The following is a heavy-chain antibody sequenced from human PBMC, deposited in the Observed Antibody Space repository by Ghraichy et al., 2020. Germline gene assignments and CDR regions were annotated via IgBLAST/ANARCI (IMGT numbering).Heavy chain of an antibody. CDR3: ARGPPYYYYDIGGYYYPWFDP. CDR1: GFSFSNFW. J-gene: IGHJ5*02. CDR2: IRQDGNEN. Sequence: GGSLRLSCAASGFSFSNFWMTWVRQAPGKGLEWVANIRQDGNENYYVDSVKGRFTISRDNAKNSLYLLMNSLRAEDTAVYYCARGPPYYYYDIGGYYYPWFDPLGQGTLVTVSS. V-gene: IGHV3-7*01. D-gene: IGHD3-22*01.